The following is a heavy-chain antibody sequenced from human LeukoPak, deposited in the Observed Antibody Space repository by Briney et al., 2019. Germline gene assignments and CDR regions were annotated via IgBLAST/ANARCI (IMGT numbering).Heavy chain of an antibody. D-gene: IGHD1-20*01. CDR2: MNPNSGNT. J-gene: IGHJ5*02. Sequence: ASVKVSCKASGYTFTSYDVNWVRQATGQGLEWMGWMNPNSGNTGYAQKFQGRVTMTRNTSISTAYMELGSLTSEDTAVYYCAKITGYALDNWFDPWGQGTLVTVSS. CDR1: GYTFTSYD. CDR3: AKITGYALDNWFDP. V-gene: IGHV1-8*01.